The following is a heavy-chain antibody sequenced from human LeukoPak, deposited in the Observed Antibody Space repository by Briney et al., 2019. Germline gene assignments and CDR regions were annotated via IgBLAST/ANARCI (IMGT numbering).Heavy chain of an antibody. V-gene: IGHV1-46*01. CDR3: ARDSNYYDSSGPPDY. D-gene: IGHD3-22*01. J-gene: IGHJ4*02. CDR2: INPSGGST. CDR1: GYTFTSYY. Sequence: ASVKVSCKASGYTFTSYYMHWVRQAPGQGLEWMGIINPSGGSTSYAQKFQGRVTITADESTSTAYMELSSLRSEDTAVYYCARDSNYYDSSGPPDYWGQGTLVTVSS.